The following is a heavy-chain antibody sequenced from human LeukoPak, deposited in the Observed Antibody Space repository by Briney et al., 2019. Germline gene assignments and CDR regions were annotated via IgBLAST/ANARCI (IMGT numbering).Heavy chain of an antibody. CDR3: ARRYFDY. CDR2: IKQDGSEE. J-gene: IGHJ4*02. CDR1: GLTIISYW. Sequence: GGSLSLSCVASGLTIISYWMPWFRQAPGKGLEWVANIKQDGSEEYYVDSVKGRFTISRDNAKNSLYLQMNSLRAEDTAVYYCARRYFDYWGQGILVTVSS. V-gene: IGHV3-7*03.